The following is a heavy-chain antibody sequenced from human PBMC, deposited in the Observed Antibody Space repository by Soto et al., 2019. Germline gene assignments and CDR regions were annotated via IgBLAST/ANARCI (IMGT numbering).Heavy chain of an antibody. Sequence: QIQLVESGGGVVQPGGSLRLSCLASGFIFRSYAMHWVRQAPGKGLEWVAVITYDGANGYYADSVRGRFAISRDNSKSTLFLQMNSLRPEDTAVYYCARAFSGSYPNSDYWGQGTLVTVSS. J-gene: IGHJ4*02. CDR3: ARAFSGSYPNSDY. D-gene: IGHD1-26*01. CDR2: ITYDGANG. V-gene: IGHV3-30*09. CDR1: GFIFRSYA.